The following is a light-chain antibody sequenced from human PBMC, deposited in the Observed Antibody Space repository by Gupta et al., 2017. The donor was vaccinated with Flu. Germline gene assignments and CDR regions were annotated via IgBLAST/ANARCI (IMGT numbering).Light chain of an antibody. J-gene: IGLJ3*02. CDR3: SAWDDSLSGWV. Sequence: QSVLTQPPSASGTPGQRVTISCSGSSSSIGSNYVYWYQQLPGTAPKLLIYRNDQRPSGVPDRFSGSKSGTSASLAISGLRSEDETDYYCSAWDDSLSGWVLGGGTKVTVL. CDR2: RND. V-gene: IGLV1-47*01. CDR1: SSSIGSNY.